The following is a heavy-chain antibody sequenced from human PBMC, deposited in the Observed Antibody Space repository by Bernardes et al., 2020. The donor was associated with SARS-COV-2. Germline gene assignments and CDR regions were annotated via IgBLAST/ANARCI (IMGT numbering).Heavy chain of an antibody. CDR1: GFTFSIYA. Sequence: GGSLRLSCTASGFTFSIYAMSWVRQAPGKGLEWVSAISGRGGSTCYADSVRGRFTISRDNSKNKLYMQMNSLRAEDTAVYYCAKVIAAAGKGGVFDYYYGMDVWGQGTTVTVSS. D-gene: IGHD6-13*01. V-gene: IGHV3-23*01. J-gene: IGHJ6*02. CDR2: ISGRGGST. CDR3: AKVIAAAGKGGVFDYYYGMDV.